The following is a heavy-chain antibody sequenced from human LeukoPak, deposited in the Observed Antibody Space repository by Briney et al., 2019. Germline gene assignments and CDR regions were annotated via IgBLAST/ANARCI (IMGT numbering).Heavy chain of an antibody. J-gene: IGHJ4*02. CDR2: ISDTGRRT. CDR3: ARHDSFIPY. Sequence: PGGSLRLSCAASGFTFNDYAMSWVRQAPGKGLEWVSAISDTGRRTFYADSVKGRFTISKDDSKKTFYLQMNPLRAEDTAIYFCARHDSFIPYWGQGTLVTVSS. CDR1: GFTFNDYA. V-gene: IGHV3-23*01. D-gene: IGHD3-16*02.